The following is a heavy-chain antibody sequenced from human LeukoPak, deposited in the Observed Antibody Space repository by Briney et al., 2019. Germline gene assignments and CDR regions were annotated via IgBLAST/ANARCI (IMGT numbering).Heavy chain of an antibody. CDR2: ISGSGGST. D-gene: IGHD3-10*01. CDR3: AKDKSGSGTGIFDY. V-gene: IGHV3-23*01. Sequence: GGSLRLSCAASGFTFSSYAMSWVRQAPGKGLEWVSAISGSGGSTYYADSVKGRFTISRDNSKNTLYLQVNSLRAEDTAVYYCAKDKSGSGTGIFDYWGQGTLVTVSS. J-gene: IGHJ4*02. CDR1: GFTFSSYA.